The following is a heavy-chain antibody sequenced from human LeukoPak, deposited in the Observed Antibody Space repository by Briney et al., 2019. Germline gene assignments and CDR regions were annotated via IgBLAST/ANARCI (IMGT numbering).Heavy chain of an antibody. CDR3: ASTDYYDSSGYYSGYYFDY. CDR1: GYTLTSYG. J-gene: IGHJ4*02. Sequence: ASVKVSCKASGYTLTSYGISWVRQAPGQGLEWMGWISAYNGNTNYAQKLQGRVTMTTDTSTSTAYMELRSLRSDDTAVYYCASTDYYDSSGYYSGYYFDYWGQGTLVTVSS. D-gene: IGHD3-22*01. V-gene: IGHV1-18*01. CDR2: ISAYNGNT.